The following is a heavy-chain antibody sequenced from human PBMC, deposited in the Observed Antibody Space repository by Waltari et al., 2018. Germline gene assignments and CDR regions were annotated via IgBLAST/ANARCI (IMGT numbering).Heavy chain of an antibody. V-gene: IGHV4-30-2*01. CDR2: IYHSGST. CDR1: GGSISSGGYS. D-gene: IGHD2-2*01. J-gene: IGHJ6*03. CDR3: ARGVCSSTSCYVGEDYYYMDV. Sequence: QLQLQESGSGLVKPSQTLSLTCAVSGGSISSGGYSWSWIRQPPGKGLAWIGYIYHSGSTYYNPSLKSRVTISVDRSKNQFSLKLSSVTAADTAVYYCARGVCSSTSCYVGEDYYYMDVWGKGTTVTVSS.